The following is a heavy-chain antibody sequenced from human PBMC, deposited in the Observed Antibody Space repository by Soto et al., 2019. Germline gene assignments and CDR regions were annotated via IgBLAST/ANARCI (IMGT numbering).Heavy chain of an antibody. J-gene: IGHJ6*03. V-gene: IGHV3-48*01. Sequence: LRLSCAASGFTFSSYSMNWVRQAPGKGLEWVSYISSSSSTIYYADPVKGRFTISRDNAKNSLYLQMNSLRAEDTAVYYCARPLKLRYFDWLPPPMDVWGKGTTVTVSS. CDR2: ISSSSSTI. CDR1: GFTFSSYS. D-gene: IGHD3-9*01. CDR3: ARPLKLRYFDWLPPPMDV.